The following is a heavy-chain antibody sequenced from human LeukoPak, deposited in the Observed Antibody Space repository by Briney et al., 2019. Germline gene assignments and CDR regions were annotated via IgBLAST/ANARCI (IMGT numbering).Heavy chain of an antibody. V-gene: IGHV1-3*01. J-gene: IGHJ4*02. CDR2: INAGNGNT. CDR3: ARAIRGCSSTSCYGG. D-gene: IGHD2-2*01. Sequence: ASVKVSCKASGYTFTSYAMHWVRQAPGQRLEWMGWINAGNGNTKYSQKFQGRVTITRDTSASTAYMELSRLRSDDTAVYYCARAIRGCSSTSCYGGWGQGTLVTVSS. CDR1: GYTFTSYA.